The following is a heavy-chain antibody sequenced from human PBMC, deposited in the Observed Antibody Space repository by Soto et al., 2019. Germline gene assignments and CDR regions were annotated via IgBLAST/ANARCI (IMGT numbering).Heavy chain of an antibody. CDR3: ARTARDSPYYFDY. V-gene: IGHV3-33*01. J-gene: IGHJ4*02. D-gene: IGHD2-21*02. CDR2: IWYDGSNK. Sequence: QVQLVESGGGVVQPGRSLRLSCAASGFTFSSYGMHWVRQAPGKGLEWVAVIWYDGSNKYYADSVKGRFTISRDNSKNTLYLQMNSLRAEDTAVYYCARTARDSPYYFDYWGQGTLVTVSS. CDR1: GFTFSSYG.